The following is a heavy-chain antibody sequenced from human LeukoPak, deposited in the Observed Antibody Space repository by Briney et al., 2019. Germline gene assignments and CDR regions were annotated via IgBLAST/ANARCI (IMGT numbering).Heavy chain of an antibody. CDR1: GGSISSYY. Sequence: SETLSPTCTVSGGSISSYYWSWIRQPPGKGLEWIGYIYYSGSTNYNPSLKSRVTISVDTSKNQFSLKLSSVTAADTAVYYCARDFGSGWPPDMVFDPWGQGTLVTVSS. CDR3: ARDFGSGWPPDMVFDP. D-gene: IGHD6-19*01. J-gene: IGHJ5*02. V-gene: IGHV4-59*01. CDR2: IYYSGST.